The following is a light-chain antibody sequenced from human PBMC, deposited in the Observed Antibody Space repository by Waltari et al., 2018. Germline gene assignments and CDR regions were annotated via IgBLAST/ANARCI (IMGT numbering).Light chain of an antibody. J-gene: IGKJ2*01. Sequence: IVMTQSPATLSVSPGEGAILSCRASQGIGSNVAWYQQKPGQAPRLLIYDASTRATDLPTRFSGSWSGTEFTLIISSLQSEDFVVYYCQQYNEWPYTFGQGTRVDIK. CDR3: QQYNEWPYT. CDR1: QGIGSN. CDR2: DAS. V-gene: IGKV3-15*01.